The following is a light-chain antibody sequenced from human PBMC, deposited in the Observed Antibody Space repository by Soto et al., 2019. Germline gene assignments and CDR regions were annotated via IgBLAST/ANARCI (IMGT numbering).Light chain of an antibody. CDR3: QQYGSPPRT. J-gene: IGKJ1*01. CDR2: GVS. CDR1: QSVSSNY. Sequence: EIVLTQSPGTLSLSPGERATLSCRASQSVSSNYLAWYQQKPGQAPRLLISGVSSRATGIPDRFSGSGSGTDFTLTISSLEPEDIAVYYWQQYGSPPRTFGQGTKVEIK. V-gene: IGKV3-20*01.